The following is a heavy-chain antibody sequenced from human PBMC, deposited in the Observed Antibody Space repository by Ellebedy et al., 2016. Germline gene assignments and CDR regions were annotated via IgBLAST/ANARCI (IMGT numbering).Heavy chain of an antibody. V-gene: IGHV3-33*01. J-gene: IGHJ6*02. D-gene: IGHD3-3*01. CDR3: ARDLGAQRDFWSGYLYGMDV. Sequence: GGSLRLSXAASGFTFSSYGMHWVRQAPGKGLEWVAVIWYDGSNKYYADSVKGRFTISRDNSKNTLYLQMNSLRAEDTAVYYCARDLGAQRDFWSGYLYGMDVWGQGTTVTVSS. CDR2: IWYDGSNK. CDR1: GFTFSSYG.